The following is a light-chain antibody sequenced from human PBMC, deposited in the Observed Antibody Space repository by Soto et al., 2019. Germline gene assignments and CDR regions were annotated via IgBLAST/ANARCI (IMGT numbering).Light chain of an antibody. CDR1: QSVSSN. J-gene: IGKJ1*01. CDR3: QQYNNWPPT. Sequence: VLPRSSAPVSLCLAEEVNRVLRASQSVSSNLAWYQQKPGQAPRLLIYGVSTRATGIPARFSGSGSGTEFTLTISSLQSEDFAVYYCQQYNNWPPTFGQGPRWIS. CDR2: GVS. V-gene: IGKV3-15*01.